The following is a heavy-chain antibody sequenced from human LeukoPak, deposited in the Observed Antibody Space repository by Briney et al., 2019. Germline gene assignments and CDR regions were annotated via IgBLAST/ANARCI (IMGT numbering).Heavy chain of an antibody. D-gene: IGHD5-18*01. CDR2: IYYSGST. CDR3: ASLPGGSYSFDY. J-gene: IGHJ4*02. Sequence: PSETLSLPCIVSVGSISRGGYYGTWICRQPGRGREWIGYIYYSGSTYYNPSLKSRVTISVDRSKNQFSLKLSSVTAADTAVYYCASLPGGSYSFDYWGQGTLVTVSS. CDR1: VGSISRGGYY. V-gene: IGHV4-31*03.